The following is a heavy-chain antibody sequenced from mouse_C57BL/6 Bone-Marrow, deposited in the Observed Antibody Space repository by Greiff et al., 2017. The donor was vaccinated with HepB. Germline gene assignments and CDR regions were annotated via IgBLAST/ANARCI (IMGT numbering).Heavy chain of an antibody. D-gene: IGHD2-4*01. V-gene: IGHV1-69*01. J-gene: IGHJ3*01. CDR3: ARHYYDYDEGFAY. CDR1: GYTFTSYW. Sequence: VQLQQPGAELVMPGASVKLSCKASGYTFTSYWMHWVKQRPGQGLEWIGEIDPSDSYTNYNQKFKGKSTLTVDKYSSTAYMQLSSLTSEDSAVYYCARHYYDYDEGFAYWGQGTLVTVSA. CDR2: IDPSDSYT.